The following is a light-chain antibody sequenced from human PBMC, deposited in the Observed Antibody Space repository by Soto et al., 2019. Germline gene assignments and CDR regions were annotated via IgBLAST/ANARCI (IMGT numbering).Light chain of an antibody. V-gene: IGKV4-1*01. Sequence: DIVMTQSPDSLALSLCESAPINCKSSQSVLYSSNNKNYLAWYQQKPGKVPKLLIYAASTLQSGVPSRFSGSGSGTDFTLTISSLQPEDVATYYCQKYNSAPLTFGGGTKVDIK. J-gene: IGKJ4*01. CDR2: AAS. CDR1: QSVLYSSNNKNY. CDR3: QKYNSAPLT.